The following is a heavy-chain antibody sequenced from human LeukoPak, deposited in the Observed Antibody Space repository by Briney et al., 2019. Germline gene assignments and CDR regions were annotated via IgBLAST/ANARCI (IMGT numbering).Heavy chain of an antibody. CDR2: IYYSGST. CDR3: ARQVVAVAGTGYFDY. CDR1: GGSIRSSSYY. J-gene: IGHJ4*02. D-gene: IGHD6-19*01. Sequence: SETLSLTCTVSGGSIRSSSYYWGWIRQPPGKGLEWIGSIYYSGSTYYNASLKSRGTISVDTSKNQLSLKLNSVTAADTAVYFCARQVVAVAGTGYFDYWGQGTLVTVSS. V-gene: IGHV4-39*01.